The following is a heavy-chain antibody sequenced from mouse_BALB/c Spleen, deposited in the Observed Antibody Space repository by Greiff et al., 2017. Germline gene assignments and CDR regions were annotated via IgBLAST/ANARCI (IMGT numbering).Heavy chain of an antibody. Sequence: QVTLNESGPGILQPSQTLSLTCSFSGFSLTTSGMSVGWIRQPSGKGLEWLAHIWWNDDNYYSPALKSRLTISKDTSNNQVFLKIASVVTADSATYYCARMKLGRGFAYWGQGTLVTVSA. D-gene: IGHD4-1*01. J-gene: IGHJ3*01. CDR2: IWWNDDN. CDR3: ARMKLGRGFAY. CDR1: GFSLTTSGMS. V-gene: IGHV8-8*01.